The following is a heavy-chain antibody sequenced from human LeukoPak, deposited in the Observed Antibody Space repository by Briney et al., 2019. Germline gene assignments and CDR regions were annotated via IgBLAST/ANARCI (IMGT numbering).Heavy chain of an antibody. CDR1: GFTFSSYA. Sequence: GGSLRLSCAASGFTFSSYAMSWVRQAPGKGLEWVSAISGSGGSTYYADSVKGRFTISRDNSKNTLYLQMNSLRAEDTAVYYCAKGYSYGYEQRLVTRGLFDYWGQGTLVTVSS. D-gene: IGHD5-18*01. CDR3: AKGYSYGYEQRLVTRGLFDY. CDR2: ISGSGGST. V-gene: IGHV3-23*01. J-gene: IGHJ4*02.